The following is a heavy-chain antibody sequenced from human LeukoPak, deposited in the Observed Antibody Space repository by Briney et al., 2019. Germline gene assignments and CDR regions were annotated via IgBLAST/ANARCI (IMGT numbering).Heavy chain of an antibody. V-gene: IGHV4-34*01. J-gene: IGHJ6*03. Sequence: SETLSLTCAVYGGSFSGYYWSWIRQPPGKGLEWIGEINHSGSTNYNPSLKSRVTISVDTSKNRFSLKLSTVPAADTAVYFSARGFSQLWSYYYYYYMDVWVKGNTVTVCS. D-gene: IGHD5-18*01. CDR2: INHSGST. CDR3: ARGFSQLWSYYYYYYMDV. CDR1: GGSFSGYY.